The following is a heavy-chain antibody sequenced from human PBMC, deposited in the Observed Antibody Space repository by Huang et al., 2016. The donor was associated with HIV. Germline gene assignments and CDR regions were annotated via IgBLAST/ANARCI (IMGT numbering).Heavy chain of an antibody. CDR3: ARHGRVAGHYYNNMDV. J-gene: IGHJ6*02. V-gene: IGHV4-39*01. Sequence: LQLQESGPGLVKSSETLSLICTVSGGSISSSSYYWGWIRQPPGKGPEWSGSIYYSGNTDYNPPLKSRVTISVDTSKNQFSLKVNSVTAADMAVYYCARHGRVAGHYYNNMDVWGRGTTVTVSS. D-gene: IGHD6-19*01. CDR1: GGSISSSSYY. CDR2: IYYSGNT.